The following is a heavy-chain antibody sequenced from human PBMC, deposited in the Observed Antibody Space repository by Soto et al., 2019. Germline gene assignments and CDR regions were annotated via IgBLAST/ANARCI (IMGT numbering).Heavy chain of an antibody. D-gene: IGHD1-1*01. Sequence: GGSLRLSCTASGFTFSSFFMNWVRQAPGRGREWVSVIDTSGGATTYADTVKGRFTMTRGNTWTTRYMQMNCLTAQAMALGDCTNDNHWYGMGGWARGTRVTASS. CDR3: TNDNHWYGMGG. CDR2: IDTSGGAT. V-gene: IGHV3-23*01. J-gene: IGHJ6*04. CDR1: GFTFSSFF.